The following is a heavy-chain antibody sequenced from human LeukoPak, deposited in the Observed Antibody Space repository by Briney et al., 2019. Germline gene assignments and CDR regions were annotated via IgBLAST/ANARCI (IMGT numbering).Heavy chain of an antibody. J-gene: IGHJ3*02. CDR3: AGDLVTTDPGDAFDI. CDR1: GFIFSSYS. V-gene: IGHV3-30*03. CDR2: ISYDGSNK. Sequence: GGSLRLSCAASGFIFSSYSMSWVRQSPGKGLEWVAVISYDGSNKYYADSVKGRFTISRDNSKNTLYLQMNSLRAEDTAVYYCAGDLVTTDPGDAFDIWGQGTMVTVSS. D-gene: IGHD4-17*01.